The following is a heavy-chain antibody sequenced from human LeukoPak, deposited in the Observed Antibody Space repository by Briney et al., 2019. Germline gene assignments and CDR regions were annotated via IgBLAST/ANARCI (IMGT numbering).Heavy chain of an antibody. Sequence: SETLSLTCAVYGGSLSGYYWSWIRQPPGKGLEWIGEINHSGSTNYDPSLKSRVTISVDTSKNQFSLKLSSVTAADTAVYYCARPRLSGSYYRVFDYWGQGTLVTVSS. V-gene: IGHV4-34*01. CDR2: INHSGST. D-gene: IGHD1-26*01. J-gene: IGHJ4*02. CDR1: GGSLSGYY. CDR3: ARPRLSGSYYRVFDY.